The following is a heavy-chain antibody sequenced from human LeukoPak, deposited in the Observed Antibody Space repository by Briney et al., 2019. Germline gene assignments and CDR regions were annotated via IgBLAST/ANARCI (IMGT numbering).Heavy chain of an antibody. CDR2: IYYSGST. V-gene: IGHV4-59*01. CDR3: ARSATHSWFDP. Sequence: SETLSLTCTVSGGSISSYFWSWIRQPPGKGLEWIGYIYYSGSTNYNPSLKSRVTISVDTSKNQFSRKLNSVTAADTAVYYCARSATHSWFDPWGQGTLVTVSS. D-gene: IGHD2-15*01. J-gene: IGHJ5*02. CDR1: GGSISSYF.